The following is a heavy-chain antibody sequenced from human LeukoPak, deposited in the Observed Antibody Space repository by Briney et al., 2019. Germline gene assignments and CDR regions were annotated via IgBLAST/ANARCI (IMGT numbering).Heavy chain of an antibody. J-gene: IGHJ3*02. CDR1: GASMSSFY. CDR2: IYSSGST. D-gene: IGHD6-6*01. Sequence: SETLSLTCTVSGASMSSFYWSWIRQSPGKGLEWIGYIYSSGSTNYNPSLKSRVTISVDTSKSQFSLKLSSVTAADTAVYYCARESSSSAFDIWGQGTMVTVSS. V-gene: IGHV4-59*01. CDR3: ARESSSSAFDI.